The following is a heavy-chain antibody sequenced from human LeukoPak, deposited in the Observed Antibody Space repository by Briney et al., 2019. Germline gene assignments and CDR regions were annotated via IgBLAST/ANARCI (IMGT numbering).Heavy chain of an antibody. Sequence: GGSLRLSCAASGFTFSSYAMHWVRQAPGKGLEWVAFIRYDGSEKYYADSVKGRFTISRDNSKNTLYLQMNSLRAEDTAVYYCAKVLRYYYMDVWGKGTTVTVSS. J-gene: IGHJ6*03. V-gene: IGHV3-30*02. CDR3: AKVLRYYYMDV. CDR1: GFTFSSYA. CDR2: IRYDGSEK.